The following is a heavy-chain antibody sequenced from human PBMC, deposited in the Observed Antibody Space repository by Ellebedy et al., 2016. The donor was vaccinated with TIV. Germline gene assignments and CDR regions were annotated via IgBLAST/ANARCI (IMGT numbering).Heavy chain of an antibody. V-gene: IGHV3-48*02. D-gene: IGHD3-10*01. Sequence: GESLKISXVASGFTFSSYSMNWVRQAPGKGLEWVSYISSSSSTIYYADSVKGRFTISRDNAKNSLYLQMNSLRDEDTAVYYCARAPITMVRGVIAHYYYYGMDVWGQGTTVTVSS. J-gene: IGHJ6*02. CDR1: GFTFSSYS. CDR2: ISSSSSTI. CDR3: ARAPITMVRGVIAHYYYYGMDV.